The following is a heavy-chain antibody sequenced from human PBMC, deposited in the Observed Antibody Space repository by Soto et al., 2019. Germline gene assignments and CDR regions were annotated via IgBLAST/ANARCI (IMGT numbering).Heavy chain of an antibody. CDR2: IYYSGTT. CDR3: ARATHTAESYGKLQSIDY. CDR1: GGSINSAGYY. Sequence: QVQLQESGPGLVKPSQTLSLTCTVSGGSINSAGYYWSWIRQHPGKGLEWLGYIYYSGTTYYNPSLKSRLTISVDTSLKQFSLKLSSVTAADTAVYYCARATHTAESYGKLQSIDYWGQGTLVTVSS. D-gene: IGHD5-18*01. J-gene: IGHJ4*02. V-gene: IGHV4-31*03.